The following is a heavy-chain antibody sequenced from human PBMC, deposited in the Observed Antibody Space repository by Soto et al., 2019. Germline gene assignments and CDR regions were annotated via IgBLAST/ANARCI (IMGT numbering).Heavy chain of an antibody. V-gene: IGHV4-59*08. D-gene: IGHD1-26*01. CDR3: ARRQGSRGVFYFDY. Sequence: SETLSLTCTVSGGSISSYYWSWIRQPPGKGLEWIGYIYYSGSTNYIPSLKSRVTISVDTSKNQFSLKLSSVTAADTAVYYCARRQGSRGVFYFDYWGQGTLVTVSS. CDR1: GGSISSYY. CDR2: IYYSGST. J-gene: IGHJ4*02.